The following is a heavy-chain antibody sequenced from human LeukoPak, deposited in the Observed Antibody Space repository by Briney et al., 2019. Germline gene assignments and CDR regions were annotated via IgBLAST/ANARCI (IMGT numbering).Heavy chain of an antibody. J-gene: IGHJ4*02. CDR1: GYTFTSYA. Sequence: ASVKVSCKASGYTFTSYAMNWVRQAPGQGLEWMGWISGYDGNTKSLEKLQGRVTMTTDTSTSTAYMELRSLRSDDTAVYYCARDAYGSGKGYFDYWGQGTLVTVSS. D-gene: IGHD3-10*01. V-gene: IGHV1-18*01. CDR2: ISGYDGNT. CDR3: ARDAYGSGKGYFDY.